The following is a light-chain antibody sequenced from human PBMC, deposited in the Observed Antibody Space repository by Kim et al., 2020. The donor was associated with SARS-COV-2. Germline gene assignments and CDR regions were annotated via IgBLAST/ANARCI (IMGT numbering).Light chain of an antibody. J-gene: IGKJ1*01. CDR3: QKYNSAPWT. Sequence: ASVGDRVTIACRASQGISSHLAWYQQKPGKAPKLLIYAASALQSGIPSSFSGSGSGTDFTLTISSLQPEDVATYYCQKYNSAPWTFGQGTKVDIK. V-gene: IGKV1-27*01. CDR1: QGISSH. CDR2: AAS.